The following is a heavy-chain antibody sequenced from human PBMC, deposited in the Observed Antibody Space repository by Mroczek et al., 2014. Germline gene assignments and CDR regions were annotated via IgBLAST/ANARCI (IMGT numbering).Heavy chain of an antibody. V-gene: IGHV4-39*01. CDR1: GGSISSSSYY. J-gene: IGHJ4*02. CDR2: IYYSGST. D-gene: IGHD4-23*01. CDR3: ARHYGHPVVTRYFYFDY. Sequence: QVQLQESGPGLVKPSETLSLTCTVSGGSISSSSYYWGWIRQPPGKGLEWIGSIYYSGSTYYNPSLKSRVTISVDTSKNQFSLKLSSVTAADTAVYYCARHYGHPVVTRYFYFDYWGPGNPGHRLL.